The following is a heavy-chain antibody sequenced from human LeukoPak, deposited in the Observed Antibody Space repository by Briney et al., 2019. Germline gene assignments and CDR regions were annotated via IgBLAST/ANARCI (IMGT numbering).Heavy chain of an antibody. CDR1: GYTFTSYG. V-gene: IGHV1-18*01. CDR2: INPYNGNT. Sequence: ASVKVSCKASGYTFTSYGISWVRQAPGQGLEWMGWINPYNGNTKYPQKFQGRVTMTTDTSTSTAYMELRSLRSDDTAVYYCAREVAEGYDYYMDVWGKGTTVTISS. CDR3: AREVAEGYDYYMDV. J-gene: IGHJ6*03.